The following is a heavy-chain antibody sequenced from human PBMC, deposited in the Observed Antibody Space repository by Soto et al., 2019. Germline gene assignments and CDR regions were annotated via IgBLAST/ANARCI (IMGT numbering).Heavy chain of an antibody. Sequence: GGSLRLSCAASGFTFSSYGMHWVRQAPGKGLEWVAVISYDGSNKYYADSVKGRFTISRDNSKNTLYLQMNSLRAEDTAVYYCAKDGPFGNGGSYFDYWGKGTLVTVPQ. CDR2: ISYDGSNK. CDR1: GFTFSSYG. V-gene: IGHV3-30*18. D-gene: IGHD2-8*01. J-gene: IGHJ4*02. CDR3: AKDGPFGNGGSYFDY.